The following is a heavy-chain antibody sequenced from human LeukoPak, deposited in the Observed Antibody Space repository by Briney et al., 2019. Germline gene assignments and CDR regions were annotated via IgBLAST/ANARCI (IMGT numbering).Heavy chain of an antibody. V-gene: IGHV4-59*01. CDR3: ASGRSSSSSYYYGMDV. Sequence: SETLSLTCTVSGGSLRSYYWSWLRQPPGKGLEWIGYIYYSGSTNYNPSLKSRVTISVDTSKNQFSLKLSSVTAADTAVYYCASGRSSSSSYYYGMDVWGQGTTVTVSS. D-gene: IGHD6-6*01. CDR1: GGSLRSYY. CDR2: IYYSGST. J-gene: IGHJ6*02.